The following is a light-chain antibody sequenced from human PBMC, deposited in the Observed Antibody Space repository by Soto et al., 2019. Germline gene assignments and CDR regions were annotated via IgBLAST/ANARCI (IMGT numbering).Light chain of an antibody. CDR2: GAS. Sequence: EVVMSRSPATLSVSPGERATLSCRASQSVSSNLAWYQQKPGQAPRLLIYGASTRATGIPARFSGSGSGTKFTRPLRSLQSEDFAAYYCHQYNNWPPWTFGQGTQMEIK. CDR1: QSVSSN. V-gene: IGKV3-15*01. J-gene: IGKJ1*01. CDR3: HQYNNWPPWT.